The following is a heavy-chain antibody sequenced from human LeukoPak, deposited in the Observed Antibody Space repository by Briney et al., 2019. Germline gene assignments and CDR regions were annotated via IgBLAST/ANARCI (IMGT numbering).Heavy chain of an antibody. CDR1: GYTFTSYY. Sequence: ASVKVSCKASGYTFTSYYMHWVRQAPGQGLEWMGIINPSGGSTSYAQKFQGRVTMTRDTSTSTVYMELSSLRSEDTAVYYCASVRYYGSGSYTRGAFDIWGQGTMVTVSS. V-gene: IGHV1-46*01. CDR2: INPSGGST. CDR3: ASVRYYGSGSYTRGAFDI. D-gene: IGHD3-10*01. J-gene: IGHJ3*02.